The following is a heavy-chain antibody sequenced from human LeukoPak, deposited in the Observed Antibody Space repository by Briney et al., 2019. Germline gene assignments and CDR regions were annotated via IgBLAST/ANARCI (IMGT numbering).Heavy chain of an antibody. V-gene: IGHV1-2*02. CDR3: ARDKDSSGWYGYYFDY. J-gene: IGHJ4*02. D-gene: IGHD6-19*01. CDR1: GYTFTGYY. CDR2: INPNSGGT. Sequence: GASVKVSCKASGYTFTGYYMHWVRQAPGQGLEWMGWINPNSGGTNYAQKFRGRVTMTRDTSISTAYMELSRLRSDDTAVYYCARDKDSSGWYGYYFDYWGQGTLVTVSS.